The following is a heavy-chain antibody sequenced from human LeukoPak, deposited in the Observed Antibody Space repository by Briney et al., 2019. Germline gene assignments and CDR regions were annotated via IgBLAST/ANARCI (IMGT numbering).Heavy chain of an antibody. CDR2: ISVYNGNT. Sequence: ASVKVSCKASGYTFTSYGISWVRQAPGQGLEWMGWISVYNGNTNYAQKLQGRVTMTTDTSTSTAYMELRSLRSDDTAVYYCARGPGPADDGGGYCFDYWGQGTLVTVSS. J-gene: IGHJ4*02. CDR1: GYTFTSYG. V-gene: IGHV1-18*01. D-gene: IGHD3-22*01. CDR3: ARGPGPADDGGGYCFDY.